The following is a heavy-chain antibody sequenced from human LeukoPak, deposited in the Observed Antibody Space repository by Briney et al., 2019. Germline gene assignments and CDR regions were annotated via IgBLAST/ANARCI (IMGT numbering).Heavy chain of an antibody. D-gene: IGHD1-1*01. CDR3: ARAYNWGYDY. J-gene: IGHJ4*02. V-gene: IGHV1-2*02. Sequence: ASVKVSCKASGYTFTGPYIHWVLQAPGQGFEWMGWINPNSGDTNYAQKFQGRVTMTRDTSISTAYMELSRLRFDDTAVYYCARAYNWGYDYWGQGTLVTVSS. CDR1: GYTFTGPY. CDR2: INPNSGDT.